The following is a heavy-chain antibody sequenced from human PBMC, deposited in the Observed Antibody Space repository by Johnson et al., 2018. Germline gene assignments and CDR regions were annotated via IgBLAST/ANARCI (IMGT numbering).Heavy chain of an antibody. D-gene: IGHD2-15*01. CDR2: IYPGDSDT. V-gene: IGHV5-51*01. J-gene: IGHJ6*02. Sequence: EVQLLESGAEVKKPGESLKISCKGSGYSFTSYWIGWVRQMPGKVLEWMGIIYPGDSDTRYSPSFQGQVTISADRSISTAYLQWSSLEASDTARDYCASNFENEDGRGGSCVVGGMDVWGQGTTVTVSS. CDR1: GYSFTSYW. CDR3: ASNFENEDGRGGSCVVGGMDV.